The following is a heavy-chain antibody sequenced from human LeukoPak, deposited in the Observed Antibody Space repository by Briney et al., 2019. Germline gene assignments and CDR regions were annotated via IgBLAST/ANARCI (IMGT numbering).Heavy chain of an antibody. Sequence: GGSLRLSCAASGFIFNNYGLIWVREARGKGLEWVSAISNDGGGTQYADFVEGRFTISRDNSKNTLFLQMSSLRAEDTALYYCAKGSSGYLADLWGQGTLVTVSS. J-gene: IGHJ5*02. V-gene: IGHV3-23*01. CDR2: ISNDGGGT. CDR3: AKGSSGYLADL. D-gene: IGHD3-22*01. CDR1: GFIFNNYG.